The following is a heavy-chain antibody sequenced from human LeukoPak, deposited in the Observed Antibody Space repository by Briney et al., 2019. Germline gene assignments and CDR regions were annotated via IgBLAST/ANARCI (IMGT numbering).Heavy chain of an antibody. D-gene: IGHD4-17*01. CDR1: GVSISSDY. CDR2: IYYSGSS. V-gene: IGHV4-59*08. CDR3: ARRLRQNLFDP. Sequence: SETLSLTCTVSGVSISSDYWSWIRLPPGKGLEWIGYIYYSGSSNYNPSLKSRVTMSVDTSKNQFSLKLASVTAADTAVYYCARRLRQNLFDPWGQGTLVTVSS. J-gene: IGHJ5*02.